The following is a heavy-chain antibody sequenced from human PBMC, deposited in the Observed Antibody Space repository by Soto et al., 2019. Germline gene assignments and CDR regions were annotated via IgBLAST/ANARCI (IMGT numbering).Heavy chain of an antibody. CDR3: ARVQWLAFHI. CDR1: GFTFSSYS. J-gene: IGHJ3*02. V-gene: IGHV3-21*01. Sequence: VQLVESGGGLVKPGGSLRLYCAASGFTFSSYSMNWVRQAPGKGLEWVSTITSSSTPIYYADSVKGRFTISRDNAKNSLYLQMNSLRVEDTAVYYCARVQWLAFHIWGQGTMVTVSS. CDR2: ITSSSTPI. D-gene: IGHD6-19*01.